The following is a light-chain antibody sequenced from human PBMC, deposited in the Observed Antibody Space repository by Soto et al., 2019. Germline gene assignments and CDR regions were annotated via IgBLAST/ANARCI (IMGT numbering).Light chain of an antibody. J-gene: IGKJ1*01. CDR3: QQYYRPGT. V-gene: IGKV4-1*01. Sequence: DIVMTQSPDSLAVSLGERATINCKSSQSVLYSSNNKNYLAWYQQKPGQPPKLLIYWASTRESGVPDRFSGSGSGTDFPLTISSLQAEDGAFYYCQQYYRPGTFGQGTKVEIK. CDR1: QSVLYSSNNKNY. CDR2: WAS.